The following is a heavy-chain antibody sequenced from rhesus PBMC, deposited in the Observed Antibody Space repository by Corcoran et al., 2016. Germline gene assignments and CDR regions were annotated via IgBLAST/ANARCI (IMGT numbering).Heavy chain of an antibody. CDR2: IGGDNTDT. D-gene: IGHD3-16*01. CDR1: GDSINSGYG. CDR3: VRDQDYYSGSYEYNSLDV. J-gene: IGHJ5-2*02. Sequence: QVQLQESGPGLVKPSETLSLTCTVSGDSINSGYGWTWIRQSPGKGLEWLCYIGGDNTDTKFTPSLKTGVPISKSTSKSQFSLKLSSVTAADTAVYYCVRDQDYYSGSYEYNSLDVWGRGVLVTVSS. V-gene: IGHV4-127*01.